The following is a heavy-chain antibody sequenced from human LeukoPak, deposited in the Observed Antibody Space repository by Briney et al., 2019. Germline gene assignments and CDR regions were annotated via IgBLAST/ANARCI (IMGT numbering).Heavy chain of an antibody. V-gene: IGHV3-30*02. J-gene: IGHJ4*02. D-gene: IGHD6-13*01. Sequence: GGSLRLSCAASQFTFNSYGMHWVRQAPGKGLEWVAFIRYDGSNKYYTDSVRGRFTISRDNSKNTLYLQMNSLRAEDTAVYYCAKLHSSSWAFDYWGQGTLVTVSS. CDR1: QFTFNSYG. CDR2: IRYDGSNK. CDR3: AKLHSSSWAFDY.